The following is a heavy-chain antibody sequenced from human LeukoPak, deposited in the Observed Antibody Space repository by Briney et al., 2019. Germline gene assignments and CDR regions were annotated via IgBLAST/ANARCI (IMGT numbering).Heavy chain of an antibody. CDR3: ARVYCSGDNCHSFDY. CDR1: GGYISSSSNY. V-gene: IGHV4-39*01. CDR2: IYYSGST. Sequence: SETLSLTCTVSGGYISSSSNYWGWVRQPPGKGLEWIGSIYYSGSTYYNPSLKSRVTISVDTSKNQFSLKLSSVTAADTAVYYCARVYCSGDNCHSFDYWGQGTLVTVSS. D-gene: IGHD2-15*01. J-gene: IGHJ4*02.